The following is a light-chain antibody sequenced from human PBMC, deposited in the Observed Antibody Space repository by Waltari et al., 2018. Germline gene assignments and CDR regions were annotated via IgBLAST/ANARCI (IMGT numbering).Light chain of an antibody. CDR1: SSDVGFYNY. V-gene: IGLV2-14*03. CDR2: DVS. J-gene: IGLJ3*02. CDR3: KSYTGTGSWV. Sequence: QSALTQPASVSGSPGQSITISCTGTSSDVGFYNYVSWYQQHPGKAPKVIIYDVSQRPSGISNRFSGSKSGNTASLTISGLQAEDEADYYCKSYTGTGSWVFGGGTKVTVL.